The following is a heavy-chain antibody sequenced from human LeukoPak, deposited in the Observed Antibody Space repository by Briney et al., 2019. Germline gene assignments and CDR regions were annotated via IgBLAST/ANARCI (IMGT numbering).Heavy chain of an antibody. CDR2: IYYSGST. CDR1: GGSISSSRHY. D-gene: IGHD4-17*01. J-gene: IGHJ4*02. CDR3: ARQIYGDLYYFDY. Sequence: SETLSLTCTVSGGSISSSRHYWDWIRQPPGKGLECIGSIYYSGSTSYNPSLKSRVTISEDTSKNQFSLKLTSVTAADTAVYYCARQIYGDLYYFDYWGQGTLVTVSS. V-gene: IGHV4-39*01.